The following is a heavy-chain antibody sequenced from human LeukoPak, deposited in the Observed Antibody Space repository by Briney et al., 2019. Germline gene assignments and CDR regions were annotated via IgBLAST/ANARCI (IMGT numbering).Heavy chain of an antibody. CDR1: GGSFSGYY. CDR2: INHSGST. CDR3: AREISLRCTDFWSGYYAHYHFDY. Sequence: SETLSLTCAVYGGSFSGYYWSWIRQPPEKGLEWIGEINHSGSTNYNPSLKSRVTISVDTSKNQFSLKLSSVTAADTAVYYCAREISLRCTDFWSGYYAHYHFDYWGQGTLVTVSS. D-gene: IGHD3-3*01. J-gene: IGHJ4*02. V-gene: IGHV4-34*01.